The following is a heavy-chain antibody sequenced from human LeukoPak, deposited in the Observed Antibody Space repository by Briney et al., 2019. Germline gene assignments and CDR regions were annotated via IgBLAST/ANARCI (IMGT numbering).Heavy chain of an antibody. CDR3: ARRVHNRGLYDLGAFDV. D-gene: IGHD1-14*01. V-gene: IGHV4-59*08. Sequence: SETLSLTCFVSGASLSSSYWAWIRQPPGRGLEWIGFSYYTGNSNYSPSLNGRVTISFASSKNQFSLRLRSVAATDTAVYYCARRVHNRGLYDLGAFDVWGQGTVVTVSS. CDR1: GASLSSSY. CDR2: SYYTGNS. J-gene: IGHJ3*01.